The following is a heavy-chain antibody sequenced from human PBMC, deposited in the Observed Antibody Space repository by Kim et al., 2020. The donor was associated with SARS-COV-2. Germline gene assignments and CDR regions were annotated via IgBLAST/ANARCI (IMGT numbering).Heavy chain of an antibody. Sequence: ADSVKGRFTISRDNSKNTLYLQMNSLRAEDTAVYYCGANWNYYYYYGMDVWGQGTTVTVSS. J-gene: IGHJ6*02. CDR3: GANWNYYYYYGMDV. D-gene: IGHD1-1*01. V-gene: IGHV3-53*01.